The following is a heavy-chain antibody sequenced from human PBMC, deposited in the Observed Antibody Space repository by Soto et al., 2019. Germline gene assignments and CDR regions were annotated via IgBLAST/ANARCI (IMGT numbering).Heavy chain of an antibody. CDR3: ARDSAIAWFYS. J-gene: IGHJ5*01. CDR1: GGSISNSY. V-gene: IGHV4-59*01. Sequence: PSETLSLTCTVSGGSISNSYWTWIRQSPEKGLEWIGSFYYGGNTNYNPSLKSRVTISVDTSRNQFSLRVTSVTAADTAVYYCARDSAIAWFYSWGQGTLVTVSS. CDR2: FYYGGNT. D-gene: IGHD1-26*01.